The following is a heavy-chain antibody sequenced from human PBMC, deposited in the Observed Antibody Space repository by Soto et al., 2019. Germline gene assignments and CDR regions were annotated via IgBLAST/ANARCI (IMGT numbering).Heavy chain of an antibody. V-gene: IGHV1-69*06. D-gene: IGHD6-19*01. CDR2: IIPIFGTA. Sequence: QVQLVQAGAEVKKPGSSVKVSCKASGGTFSSYAISWVRQAPGQGLEWMGGIIPIFGTANYAQKFQGRVTITADKSTSTAYMELSSLRSEDTAVYYCARGAVAGTRYYYYYGMDVWGQGTPVTVSS. CDR1: GGTFSSYA. CDR3: ARGAVAGTRYYYYYGMDV. J-gene: IGHJ6*02.